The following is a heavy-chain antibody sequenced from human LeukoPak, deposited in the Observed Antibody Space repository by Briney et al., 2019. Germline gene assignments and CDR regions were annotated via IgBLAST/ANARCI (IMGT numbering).Heavy chain of an antibody. V-gene: IGHV1-2*02. CDR3: AKPLWYQLLQGYYGLDV. J-gene: IGHJ6*02. Sequence: GASVTVPCTASGYTFDGYYMHWVRQAPGQGLEWMGWINPNSGGTSYAQKFQGRVTMTTDTSISTAYMEVSRLESDDTAVYYCAKPLWYQLLQGYYGLDVWGQGTTVTVSS. D-gene: IGHD2-2*01. CDR1: GYTFDGYY. CDR2: INPNSGGT.